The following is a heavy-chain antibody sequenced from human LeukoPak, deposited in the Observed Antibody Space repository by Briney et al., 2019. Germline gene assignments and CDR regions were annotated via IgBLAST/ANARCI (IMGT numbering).Heavy chain of an antibody. J-gene: IGHJ4*02. CDR3: ARGNRGLSPDY. Sequence: PGGSLRLSCAASGFTFSSYWMSWVRQAPGKGLEWVANIKQDGSEKYYVDSVKGRFTISRDNAKNSLYLQMDSLRDEDTAVYYCARGNRGLSPDYWGQGTLVTVSS. CDR2: IKQDGSEK. V-gene: IGHV3-7*01. CDR1: GFTFSSYW. D-gene: IGHD1-14*01.